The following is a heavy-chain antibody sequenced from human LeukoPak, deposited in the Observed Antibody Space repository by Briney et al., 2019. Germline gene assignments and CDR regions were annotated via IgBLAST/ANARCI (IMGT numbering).Heavy chain of an antibody. Sequence: SETLSLTCTVSGGSISSGGYYWSWIRQHPGKGLEWIGYIYYSGSTYYNPSLKSRVTISVDTSKNQFSLKLSSVTAADTAVYYCARGGAAMGRVHFDYWGQGTLVTVSS. CDR3: ARGGAAMGRVHFDY. CDR2: IYYSGST. V-gene: IGHV4-31*03. J-gene: IGHJ4*02. CDR1: GGSISSGGYY. D-gene: IGHD2-2*01.